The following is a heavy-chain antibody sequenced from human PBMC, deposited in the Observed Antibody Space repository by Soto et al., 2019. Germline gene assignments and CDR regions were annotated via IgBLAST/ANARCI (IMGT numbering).Heavy chain of an antibody. D-gene: IGHD4-17*01. Sequence: QVQLVQSGAAVRKPGASVRLSCKASGYTLTRFYLHWVRQAPGQGLDWMGIINTRGGTTAYAQKFRGRLTVTRDPSTSTVYMELRNLRSEDTAIYYCARGPDDSDVPRWDYWGQGTRVTVSS. J-gene: IGHJ4*02. CDR2: INTRGGTT. CDR1: GYTLTRFY. V-gene: IGHV1-46*01. CDR3: ARGPDDSDVPRWDY.